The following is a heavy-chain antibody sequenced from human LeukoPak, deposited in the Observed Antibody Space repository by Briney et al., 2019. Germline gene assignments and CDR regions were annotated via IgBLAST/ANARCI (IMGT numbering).Heavy chain of an antibody. D-gene: IGHD5-18*01. CDR1: GGSFSGYY. CDR3: ARDRDTRTLDV. J-gene: IGHJ6*02. Sequence: SETLSLTCAVLGGSFSGYYWSWIRQPPGKGLEWIGYIYYSGSTNYNPSLKSRVTISVDTSKNQFSLKLSSVTAADTAVYYCARDRDTRTLDVWGQGTTVTVSS. CDR2: IYYSGST. V-gene: IGHV4-59*01.